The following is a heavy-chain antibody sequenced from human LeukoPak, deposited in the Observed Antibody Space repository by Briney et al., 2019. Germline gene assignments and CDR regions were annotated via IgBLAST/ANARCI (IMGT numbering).Heavy chain of an antibody. Sequence: GGSLRLSCAASGFTFSNYAMSWVRQAPGKGLEWVSSISANGGGTYYADSVKGRFSISRDNSKNRVFLQMNSLRAEDTAMYYCARWFGEPPNFDYWGQGTLVTVSS. D-gene: IGHD3-10*01. CDR2: ISANGGGT. J-gene: IGHJ4*02. CDR1: GFTFSNYA. CDR3: ARWFGEPPNFDY. V-gene: IGHV3-23*01.